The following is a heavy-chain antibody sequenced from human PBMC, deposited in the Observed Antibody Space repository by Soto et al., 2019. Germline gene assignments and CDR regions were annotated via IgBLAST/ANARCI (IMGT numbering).Heavy chain of an antibody. CDR3: AKGAVVVPAAIPSGMDV. V-gene: IGHV3-30*18. CDR1: GFTFSSYG. CDR2: ISYDGSNK. Sequence: QRGGSLRLSCAASGFTFSSYGMHWVRQAPGKGLEWVAVISYDGSNKYYADSVKGRFTISRDNSKNTLYLQMNSLRAEDTAVYYCAKGAVVVPAAIPSGMDVWGQGTTATVSS. J-gene: IGHJ6*02. D-gene: IGHD2-2*02.